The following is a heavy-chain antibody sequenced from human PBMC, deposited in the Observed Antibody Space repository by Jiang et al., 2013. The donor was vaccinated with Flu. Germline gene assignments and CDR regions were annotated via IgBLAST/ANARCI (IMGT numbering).Heavy chain of an antibody. V-gene: IGHV4-34*01. Sequence: LLKPSETLSLTCAVYGGSFSGYYWSWIRQPPGKGLEWIGEINHSGSTNYNPSLKSRVTISVDTSKNQFSLKLSSVTAADTAVYYCARAESVVSQDAFDIWGQGTMVTVSS. CDR1: GGSFSGYY. J-gene: IGHJ3*02. CDR3: ARAESVVSQDAFDI. CDR2: INHSGST. D-gene: IGHD3-22*01.